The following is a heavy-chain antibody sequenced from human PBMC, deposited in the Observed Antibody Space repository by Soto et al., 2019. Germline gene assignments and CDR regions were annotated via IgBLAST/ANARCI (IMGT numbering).Heavy chain of an antibody. V-gene: IGHV6-1*01. CDR2: TYYRSKWYN. Sequence: SQTLSLTCAISGDRVSSNSAAWNWIRQSPSRGLEWLGRTYYRSKWYNDYAVSVKSRITINPDTSKNQFSLQLSSVTPEDTAVYYCARVFGTIYYYGMDVWGQGTTVTVSS. CDR1: GDRVSSNSAA. J-gene: IGHJ6*02. CDR3: ARVFGTIYYYGMDV. D-gene: IGHD1-7*01.